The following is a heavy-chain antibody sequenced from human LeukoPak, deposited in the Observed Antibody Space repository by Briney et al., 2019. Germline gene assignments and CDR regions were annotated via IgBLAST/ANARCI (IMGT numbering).Heavy chain of an antibody. J-gene: IGHJ5*02. Sequence: PSETLSLTCTVSGYSISSGYYWGWIRQPPGKGLEWIGSIYHSGSTYYNPSLKSRVTISVDTSKNQFSLKLSSVTAADTAVYYCAREEAITGTTPSWFDPWGQGTLVTVSS. V-gene: IGHV4-38-2*02. CDR1: GYSISSGYY. CDR3: AREEAITGTTPSWFDP. D-gene: IGHD1-7*01. CDR2: IYHSGST.